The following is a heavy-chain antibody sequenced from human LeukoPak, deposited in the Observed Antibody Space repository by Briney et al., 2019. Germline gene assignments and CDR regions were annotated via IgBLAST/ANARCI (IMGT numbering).Heavy chain of an antibody. D-gene: IGHD3-22*01. J-gene: IGHJ4*02. Sequence: KPSETLSLTCTVSGGSISSSSFYWGRIRQPPGKVREWIGTIYYSGNTYYNPSLKSRVTISVDTSKNQFSLKLSSVTAADTAVYYCARVPFYDGSGSYYFDYWGQGTLVTVSS. V-gene: IGHV4-39*01. CDR3: ARVPFYDGSGSYYFDY. CDR2: IYYSGNT. CDR1: GGSISSSSFY.